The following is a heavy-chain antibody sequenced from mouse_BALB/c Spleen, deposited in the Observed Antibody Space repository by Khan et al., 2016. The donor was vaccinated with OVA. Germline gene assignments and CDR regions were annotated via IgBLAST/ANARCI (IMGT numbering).Heavy chain of an antibody. V-gene: IGHV2-2*02. D-gene: IGHD2-4*01. Sequence: QVQLKESGPGLVQPSQSLSITCTVSGFSLTTYGVHWVRQSPEKGLEWLGVIWSGGSTDYNAAFISRLSISKDISKSPVFFKMNSLQVNDTAIYYCARNYDYDEGLAYWGQGTLVTVSA. CDR1: GFSLTTYG. CDR3: ARNYDYDEGLAY. CDR2: IWSGGST. J-gene: IGHJ3*01.